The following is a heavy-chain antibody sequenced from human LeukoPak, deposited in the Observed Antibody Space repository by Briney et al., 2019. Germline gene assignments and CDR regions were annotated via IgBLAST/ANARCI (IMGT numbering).Heavy chain of an antibody. J-gene: IGHJ1*01. CDR2: INGDGSST. V-gene: IGHV3-74*01. CDR1: GFTFSNYW. D-gene: IGHD2-21*02. Sequence: GGSLRLSCAASGFTFSNYWMHWVRQAPGKGLVWVSRINGDGSSTTYADSVKGRFTISRDNAKNTLYLQMNSLRVEDTAVYYCTSWGDTTAEYFQRWGQGTLVTVSS. CDR3: TSWGDTTAEYFQR.